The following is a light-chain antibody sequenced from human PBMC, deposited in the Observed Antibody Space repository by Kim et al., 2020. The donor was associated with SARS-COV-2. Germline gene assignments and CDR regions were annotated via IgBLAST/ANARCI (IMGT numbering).Light chain of an antibody. J-gene: IGKJ1*01. V-gene: IGKV1-13*02. CDR3: QHFHTYPWA. Sequence: ASVGDRVTITCRARQGISNILTWYQQKPGKPPEVLMYDASILESGVPSRFSGSGSGTDFTLTINNLQPEDFATYYCQHFHTYPWAFGQGTKVDIK. CDR2: DAS. CDR1: QGISNI.